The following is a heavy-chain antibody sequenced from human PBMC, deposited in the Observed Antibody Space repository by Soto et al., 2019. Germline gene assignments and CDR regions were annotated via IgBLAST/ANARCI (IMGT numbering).Heavy chain of an antibody. CDR1: GFTFSSYG. CDR3: ARGPILGKLRRWPGFDY. Sequence: PGGSLRLSCAASGFTFSSYGMHWVRQAPGKGLEWVAVIWYDGSNKYYADSVKGRFTISRDNSKNTLYLQMNSLRAEDTAVYYCARGPILGKLRRWPGFDYWGQGTLVTVSS. CDR2: IWYDGSNK. V-gene: IGHV3-33*01. D-gene: IGHD1-26*01. J-gene: IGHJ4*02.